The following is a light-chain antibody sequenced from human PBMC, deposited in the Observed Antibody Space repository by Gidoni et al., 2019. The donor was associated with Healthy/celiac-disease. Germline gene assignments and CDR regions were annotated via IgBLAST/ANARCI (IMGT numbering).Light chain of an antibody. CDR1: SSDVGSYNL. CDR2: EGS. Sequence: QAVLTQPAHVSGSSGQSVTIACTGTSSDVGSYNLVSWYQQHPGKAPKLMIYEGSKRPSRVSNRFSGSKSGNTASLTISGLQAEDEADYYCCSYAGSSTWVVFGGGTKLTVL. J-gene: IGLJ2*01. V-gene: IGLV2-23*01. CDR3: CSYAGSSTWVV.